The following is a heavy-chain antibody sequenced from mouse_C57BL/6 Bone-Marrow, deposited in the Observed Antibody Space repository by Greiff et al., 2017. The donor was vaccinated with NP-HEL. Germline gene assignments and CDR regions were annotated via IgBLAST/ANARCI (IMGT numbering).Heavy chain of an antibody. CDR3: ARSGGRFAY. D-gene: IGHD3-1*01. CDR2: INPSSGYT. J-gene: IGHJ3*01. V-gene: IGHV1-4*01. Sequence: VQLQQSGAELARPGASVKMSCKASGYTFTSYTMHWVKQRPGQGLEWIGYINPSSGYTKYNQKFKDKATLTADKTSSTAYMQLSSLTSEDSAVYYCARSGGRFAYWGQGTLVTVSA. CDR1: GYTFTSYT.